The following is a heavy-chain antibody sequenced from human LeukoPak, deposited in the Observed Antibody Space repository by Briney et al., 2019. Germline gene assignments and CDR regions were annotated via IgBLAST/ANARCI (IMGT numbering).Heavy chain of an antibody. Sequence: SETLSLTCTVSGGSISSSSYYWGWIRQPPGKGLEWIGSIYRSGSTYYNPSLKSRVSTSVDTSKNQFSLKLRSVTAADTAVYYCVRDRYGGNRDFDSWGQGTLVTVSS. V-gene: IGHV4-39*01. CDR3: VRDRYGGNRDFDS. CDR1: GGSISSSSYY. CDR2: IYRSGST. J-gene: IGHJ4*02. D-gene: IGHD4/OR15-4a*01.